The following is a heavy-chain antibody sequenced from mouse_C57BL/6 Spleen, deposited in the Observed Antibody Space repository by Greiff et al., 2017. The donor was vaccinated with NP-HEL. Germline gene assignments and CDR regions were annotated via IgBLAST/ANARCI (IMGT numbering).Heavy chain of an antibody. CDR3: ARTPYYGSSYFDY. CDR2: ISSGSSTI. V-gene: IGHV5-17*01. D-gene: IGHD1-1*01. Sequence: EVKLVESGGGLVKPGGSLKLSCAASGFTFSDYGMHWVRQAPEKGLEWVAYISSGSSTIYYADTVKGRFTISRDNAKNTLFLQMTSLRSEDTAMYYCARTPYYGSSYFDYWGQGTTLTVSS. J-gene: IGHJ2*01. CDR1: GFTFSDYG.